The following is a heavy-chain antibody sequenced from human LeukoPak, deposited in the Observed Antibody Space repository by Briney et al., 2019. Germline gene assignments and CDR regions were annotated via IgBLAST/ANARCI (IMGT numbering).Heavy chain of an antibody. CDR2: INAGNGNT. CDR1: GYTFTSYA. D-gene: IGHD6-13*01. CDR3: ARVGSSSWSGYYYYGMDV. V-gene: IGHV1-3*01. J-gene: IGHJ6*02. Sequence: ASVKVSCKASGYTFTSYAMHWVRQAPGQRLGWMGWINAGNGNTKYSQKFQGRVTITRDTSASTAYMELSSLRSEDTAVYYCARVGSSSWSGYYYYGMDVWGQGTTVTVSS.